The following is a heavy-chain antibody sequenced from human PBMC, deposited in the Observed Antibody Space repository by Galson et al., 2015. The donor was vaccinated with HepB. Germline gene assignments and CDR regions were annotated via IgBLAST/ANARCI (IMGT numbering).Heavy chain of an antibody. CDR1: GFTFSGSA. D-gene: IGHD5-18*01. CDR2: IRSKANSYAT. J-gene: IGHJ6*02. V-gene: IGHV3-73*01. Sequence: SLRLSCAASGFTFSGSAMHWVRQASGKGLEWVGRIRSKANSYATAYAASVKGRFTISRDDSKNTAYLQMNSLKTEDTAVYYCTRIGEDTGRPDTAMDHYYYYYGMDVWGQGTTVTVSS. CDR3: TRIGEDTGRPDTAMDHYYYYYGMDV.